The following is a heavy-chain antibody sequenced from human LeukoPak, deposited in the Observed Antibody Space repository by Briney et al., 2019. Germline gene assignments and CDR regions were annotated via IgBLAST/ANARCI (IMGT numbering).Heavy chain of an antibody. CDR2: IRSSSSYI. J-gene: IGHJ4*02. Sequence: GGSLRLSCAASGFTFSSYSMNWVRQAPGKGLEWVSSIRSSSSYIYYADSVKGRFTISRDNAKNSLYLQMNSLRAEDTAVYYCATKPAYYDSSGYYHFVDYWGQGTLVTVSS. V-gene: IGHV3-21*01. CDR3: ATKPAYYDSSGYYHFVDY. D-gene: IGHD3-22*01. CDR1: GFTFSSYS.